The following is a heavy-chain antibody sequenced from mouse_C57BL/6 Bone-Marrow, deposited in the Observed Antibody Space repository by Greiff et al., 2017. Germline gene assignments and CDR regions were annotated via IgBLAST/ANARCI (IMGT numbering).Heavy chain of an antibody. CDR3: TRDDYLYAMDY. Sequence: LVESGAELVRPGASVTLSCKASGYTFTDYEMHWVKQTPVHGLEWIGAIDPETGGTAYNQKFKGKAILTADKSSSTAYMELRSLTSEDSAVYYCTRDDYLYAMDYWGQGTSVTVSS. CDR1: GYTFTDYE. J-gene: IGHJ4*01. CDR2: IDPETGGT. D-gene: IGHD1-1*02. V-gene: IGHV1-15*01.